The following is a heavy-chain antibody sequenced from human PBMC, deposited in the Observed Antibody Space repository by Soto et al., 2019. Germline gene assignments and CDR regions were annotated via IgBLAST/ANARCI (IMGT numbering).Heavy chain of an antibody. D-gene: IGHD4-17*01. CDR1: GDTVSKFL. CDR2: IIPMFGTT. Sequence: QVELVQPGAEVKKPGSSVKVSCKASGDTVSKFLINWVRQAPGQGPEWMGEIIPMFGTTNYARKFRGRVTITADESTTTAYMELSSLQTDDTAVYYCAREIGYGDFSAALLDWGQGTLVTVSS. J-gene: IGHJ4*02. V-gene: IGHV1-69*01. CDR3: AREIGYGDFSAALLD.